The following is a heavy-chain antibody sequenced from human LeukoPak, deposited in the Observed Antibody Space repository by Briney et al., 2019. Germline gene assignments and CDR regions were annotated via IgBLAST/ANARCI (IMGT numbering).Heavy chain of an antibody. Sequence: PGGSLRLSCAASGFTFRNYDMHWVRQAPGKGLEWVAFIWYDGNNKYYGDSVKGRLTISRDNSKNTLYLQMNSLRAEDTAVYYCAREASDALDFWGQGTMVTVSS. CDR2: IWYDGNNK. CDR1: GFTFRNYD. V-gene: IGHV3-33*01. J-gene: IGHJ3*01. CDR3: AREASDALDF.